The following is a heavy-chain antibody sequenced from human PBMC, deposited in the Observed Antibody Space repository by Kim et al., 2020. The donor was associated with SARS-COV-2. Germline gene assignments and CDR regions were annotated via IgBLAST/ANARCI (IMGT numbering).Heavy chain of an antibody. D-gene: IGHD3-10*01. CDR2: IDPSDSYT. J-gene: IGHJ6*02. CDR1: GYSFTSYW. Sequence: GESLKISCKGSGYSFTSYWISWVRQMPGKGLEWMGRIDPSDSYTNYSPSFQGHVTISADKSISTAYLQWSSLKASDTAMYYCATPSSKGFGESYPPYYYYGMDVWGQGTTVTVSS. V-gene: IGHV5-10-1*01. CDR3: ATPSSKGFGESYPPYYYYGMDV.